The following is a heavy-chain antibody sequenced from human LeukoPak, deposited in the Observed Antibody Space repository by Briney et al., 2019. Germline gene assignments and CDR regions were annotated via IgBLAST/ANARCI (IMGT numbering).Heavy chain of an antibody. J-gene: IGHJ4*02. CDR1: GHTFTSYD. Sequence: ASVKVSCKASGHTFTSYDINWVRQATGQGLEWMGWMNPDSGNTGYAQKFQGRVTMTRNPSISTAYMELSSLTSEVTAVYYCARRIAAAGVGIVYWGQGTLVTVSS. V-gene: IGHV1-8*01. CDR3: ARRIAAAGVGIVY. CDR2: MNPDSGNT. D-gene: IGHD6-13*01.